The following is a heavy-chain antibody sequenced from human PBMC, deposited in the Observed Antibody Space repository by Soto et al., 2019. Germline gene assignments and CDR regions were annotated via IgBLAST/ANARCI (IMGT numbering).Heavy chain of an antibody. D-gene: IGHD1-1*01. Sequence: VGSLRLSGAVSGFSFRTYGFHWVRQPPGKGLEWVAVISPKGHSDSVEGRFTISRDNSKDTLYLQMNNLRAEDTAVYYCARDDAFGNENAFDLWGQGTMVTVSS. CDR2: ISPK. J-gene: IGHJ3*01. CDR1: GFSFRTYG. V-gene: IGHV3-33*01. CDR3: ARDDAFGNENAFDL.